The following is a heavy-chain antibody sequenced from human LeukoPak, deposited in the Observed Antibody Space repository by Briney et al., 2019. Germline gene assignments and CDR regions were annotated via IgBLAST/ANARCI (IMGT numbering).Heavy chain of an antibody. CDR3: AKDLTYYYGMDV. Sequence: GASVKVSCKASGYTFTSYAMHWVRQAPGQRLEWMGWINAGNGNTKYSQKFQGRVTITRDTSASTAYMELSSLRSEDTAVYYCAKDLTYYYGMDVWGQGTTVTVSS. V-gene: IGHV1-3*01. J-gene: IGHJ6*02. CDR1: GYTFTSYA. CDR2: INAGNGNT. D-gene: IGHD3-16*01.